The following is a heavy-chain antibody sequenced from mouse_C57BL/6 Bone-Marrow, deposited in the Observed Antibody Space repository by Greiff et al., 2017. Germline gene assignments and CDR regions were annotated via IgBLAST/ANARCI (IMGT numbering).Heavy chain of an antibody. CDR1: GFNIKDDY. V-gene: IGHV14-4*01. D-gene: IGHD1-1*01. CDR2: IDPENGDT. J-gene: IGHJ4*01. CDR3: TKVITTVVGDYYAMDY. Sequence: VQLKESGAELVRPGASVKLSCTASGFNIKDDYMHWVKQRPEQGLEWIGWIDPENGDTEYASKFQGKATITADTSSNTAYLQLSSLTSEDTAVYYCTKVITTVVGDYYAMDYWGQGTSVTVSS.